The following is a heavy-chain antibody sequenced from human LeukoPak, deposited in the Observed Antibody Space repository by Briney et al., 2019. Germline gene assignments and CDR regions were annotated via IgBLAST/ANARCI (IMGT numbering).Heavy chain of an antibody. CDR1: GYIFGNYW. CDR3: ARGDGSTWYGEFDN. Sequence: GESLKISCKASGYIFGNYWIGWVRQRSGRGLEWMGIIYPGDSDTKYSPSFEGQVIISADKSLKTAYLEWSSLTASDSGIYFCARGDGSTWYGEFDNWGQGTMVTVSS. J-gene: IGHJ4*02. D-gene: IGHD6-13*01. CDR2: IYPGDSDT. V-gene: IGHV5-51*01.